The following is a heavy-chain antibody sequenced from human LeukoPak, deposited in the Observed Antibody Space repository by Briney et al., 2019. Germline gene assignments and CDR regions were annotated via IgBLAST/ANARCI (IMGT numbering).Heavy chain of an antibody. CDR2: ISGSGGST. Sequence: GGSLRLSCAASGFTFSSYGMSWVRQAPGKGLEWVSAISGSGGSTYYADSVKGRFTISRDNSKNTLYLQMNSLRAEDTAVYYCARVGYYYDSSGYPKNAFDIWGQGTMVTVSS. J-gene: IGHJ3*02. CDR3: ARVGYYYDSSGYPKNAFDI. CDR1: GFTFSSYG. D-gene: IGHD3-22*01. V-gene: IGHV3-23*01.